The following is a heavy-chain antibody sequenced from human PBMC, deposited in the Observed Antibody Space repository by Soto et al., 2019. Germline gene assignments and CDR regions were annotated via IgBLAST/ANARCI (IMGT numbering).Heavy chain of an antibody. J-gene: IGHJ3*02. V-gene: IGHV1-69*13. Sequence: SVKGSLKTSGCTFSSYAISWVRQAPGQVLDCMGGIIPIFGTANYAQKFQGRVTITADESKSTAYMELSSLRSEDTAVYYCARSRLGYCTHGVCPTVAFDIWAQWTMDTVSS. CDR2: IIPIFGTA. CDR1: GCTFSSYA. CDR3: ARSRLGYCTHGVCPTVAFDI. D-gene: IGHD2-8*01.